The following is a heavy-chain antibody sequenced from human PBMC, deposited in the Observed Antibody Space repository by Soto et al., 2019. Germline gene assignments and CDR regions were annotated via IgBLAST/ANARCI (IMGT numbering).Heavy chain of an antibody. V-gene: IGHV4-30-2*01. CDR3: ARGGAYCTNGVCYYYYYYGMDV. CDR1: GGSISSGGYS. CDR2: IYHSGST. Sequence: SETLSLTCAVSGGSISSGGYSWSWIRQPPGKGLEWIGYIYHSGSTYYNPSLKSRVTISVDRSKNQFSLKLSSVTAADTAVYYCARGGAYCTNGVCYYYYYYGMDVWGQGTTVTVSS. J-gene: IGHJ6*02. D-gene: IGHD2-8*01.